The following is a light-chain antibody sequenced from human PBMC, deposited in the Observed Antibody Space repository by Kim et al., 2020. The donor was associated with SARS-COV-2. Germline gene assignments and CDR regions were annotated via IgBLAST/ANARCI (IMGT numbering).Light chain of an antibody. CDR3: CSYAGSRYFVL. CDR1: GNADGNYNV. J-gene: IGLJ2*01. V-gene: IGLV2-23*02. CDR2: EFT. Sequence: QSITIYCTGTGNADGNYNVGCWCRQRPGKAPKLIIFEFTKQPSGVSNRFSGSKSGDTASLTISGLQAEDESDYYCCSYAGSRYFVLFGGGTQRTVL.